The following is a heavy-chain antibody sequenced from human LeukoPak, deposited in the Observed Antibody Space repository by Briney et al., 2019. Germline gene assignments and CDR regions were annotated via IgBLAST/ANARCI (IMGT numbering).Heavy chain of an antibody. CDR3: ARGPARFVSY. V-gene: IGHV4-38-2*01. Sequence: SETLSLTCAVSGYSISSGYYWGWLRQPRGKGLEWIGSIHHSGSTYYNPSLKSRVTISVDTSKNQFSLKLSSVTAADTAVYYCARGPARFVSYWGEGTLVTVSS. D-gene: IGHD5-24*01. CDR1: GYSISSGYY. CDR2: IHHSGST. J-gene: IGHJ4*02.